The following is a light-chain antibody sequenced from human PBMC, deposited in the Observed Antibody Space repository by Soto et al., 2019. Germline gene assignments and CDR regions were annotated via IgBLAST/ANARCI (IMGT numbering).Light chain of an antibody. CDR3: CSYAGNNSLV. CDR1: SSNVGSYNF. CDR2: EVS. Sequence: QSALTQPASVSGSPGQSITISCTGTSSNVGSYNFVSWYRQYPGKAPELIIYEVSQRPSTFFNRYSGFKSGNTASLTVSGLQSDDEADYYCCSYAGNNSLVFGGGTKLTVL. J-gene: IGLJ3*02. V-gene: IGLV2-23*02.